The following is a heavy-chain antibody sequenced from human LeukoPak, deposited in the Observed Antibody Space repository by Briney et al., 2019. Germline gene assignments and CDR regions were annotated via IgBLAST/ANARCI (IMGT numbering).Heavy chain of an antibody. CDR2: INSNSGGT. V-gene: IGHV1-2*02. CDR1: GYTFTGYY. CDR3: ATRGSHYSGSSCYGTFDS. J-gene: IGHJ4*02. Sequence: GASVKVSCKASGYTFTGYYMHWVRQAPGQGLEWMGWINSNSGGTNYAQKFQGRVTMTRDTSISTAYMELSSLRSDDTAVYYCATRGSHYSGSSCYGTFDSWGQGNLVTVSS. D-gene: IGHD2-15*01.